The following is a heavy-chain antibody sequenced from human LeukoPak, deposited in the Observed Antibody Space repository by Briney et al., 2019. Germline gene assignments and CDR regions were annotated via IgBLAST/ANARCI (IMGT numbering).Heavy chain of an antibody. D-gene: IGHD2-2*01. V-gene: IGHV3-21*01. CDR3: ARSTRAIAFDI. J-gene: IGHJ3*02. CDR2: IGPTGTDR. Sequence: PGGSLRLSCAASGFTFSSCGFNWVRQAPGKGLEWVSSIGPTGTDRYYADSVKGRFTISRDNAKNSLYLQMNSLRAEDTAVYYCARSTRAIAFDIWGQGTMVTVSS. CDR1: GFTFSSCG.